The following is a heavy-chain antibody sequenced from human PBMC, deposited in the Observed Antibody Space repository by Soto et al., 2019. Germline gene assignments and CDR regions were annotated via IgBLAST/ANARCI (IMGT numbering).Heavy chain of an antibody. CDR3: ARQNYYNTTGYYYAFDY. CDR2: ISHSGNT. D-gene: IGHD3-22*01. Sequence: PSETLSLTCTVSGGSISSHYWSWIRQPPGKGLEWIGCISHSGNTNYNPSLKSRVTISVDTSKNHFSLKLSSVTAADTAMYYCARQNYYNTTGYYYAFDYWGQGALVTVSS. J-gene: IGHJ4*02. V-gene: IGHV4-59*11. CDR1: GGSISSHY.